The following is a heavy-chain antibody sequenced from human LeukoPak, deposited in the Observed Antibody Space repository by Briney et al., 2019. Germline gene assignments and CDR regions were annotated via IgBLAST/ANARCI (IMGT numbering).Heavy chain of an antibody. Sequence: PSETLSHTCAVYGGSFSGYHWNWIRQPPGKGLEWIGEINHSGSTDYNPCLKSRVTISVDTSKNQFSLKLSSVTAADTAVFYCARAGPWQIDPWGQGTLVTVSS. CDR1: GGSFSGYH. D-gene: IGHD3-10*01. CDR2: INHSGST. J-gene: IGHJ5*02. V-gene: IGHV4-34*01. CDR3: ARAGPWQIDP.